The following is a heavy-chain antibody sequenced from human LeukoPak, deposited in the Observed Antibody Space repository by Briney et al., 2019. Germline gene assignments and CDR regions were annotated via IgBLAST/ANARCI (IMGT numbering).Heavy chain of an antibody. J-gene: IGHJ4*02. CDR1: GGSISSYY. CDR2: IYYSGST. CDR3: ARESVRSRGGVDY. D-gene: IGHD6-13*01. V-gene: IGHV4-59*12. Sequence: PSETLSLTCTVSGGSISSYYWSWIRQPPGKGLEWIGYIYYSGSTNYNPSLKSRVTISVDTSKNQFSLQVNSLTPEDTAVYYCARESVRSRGGVDYWGQGTLVTASS.